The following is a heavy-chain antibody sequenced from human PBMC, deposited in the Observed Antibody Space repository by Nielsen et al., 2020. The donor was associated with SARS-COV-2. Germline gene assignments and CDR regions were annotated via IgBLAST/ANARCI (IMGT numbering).Heavy chain of an antibody. V-gene: IGHV2-5*01. J-gene: IGHJ3*02. D-gene: IGHD2-21*01. Sequence: SGPTLVKPPQTLTLTCTFSGFSLSTSAVGVGWIRQPPGKALEWLAVIYWNDDKRYSPSLRSRLTITKDTPKNQVDLSMTNMDPVDTATYYCAHVSKLYCGGDCETFDIWGQGTMVTVSS. CDR2: IYWNDDK. CDR3: AHVSKLYCGGDCETFDI. CDR1: GFSLSTSAVG.